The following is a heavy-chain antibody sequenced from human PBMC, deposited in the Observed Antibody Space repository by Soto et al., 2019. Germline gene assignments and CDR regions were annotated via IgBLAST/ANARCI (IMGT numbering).Heavy chain of an antibody. CDR2: IYHSGST. J-gene: IGHJ6*02. D-gene: IGHD2-2*02. Sequence: SETLSLTCAVSGGSISGSNWWSWVRQPPGKGLEWIGEIYHSGSTNYNPSLKSRVTISVDKSKNQFSLKLSSVTAADTAVYSCARGQIVVVPAPILRVNGMDVWGQGTTVTVSS. CDR3: ARGQIVVVPAPILRVNGMDV. CDR1: GGSISGSNW. V-gene: IGHV4-4*02.